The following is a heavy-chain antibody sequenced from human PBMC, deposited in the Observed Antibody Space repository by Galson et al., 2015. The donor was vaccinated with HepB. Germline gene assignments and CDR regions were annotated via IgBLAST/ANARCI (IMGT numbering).Heavy chain of an antibody. CDR1: GDSVSSNSAA. V-gene: IGHV6-1*01. Sequence: CAISGDSVSSNSAAWNWIRQSPSRGLEWLGRTYYRSKWYNDYAVSVKSRITINPDTSKNQFSLQLNSVTPEDTAVYYCARDEKYSSSWYGLGSGYNWFDPWGQGTLVTVSS. CDR2: TYYRSKWYN. D-gene: IGHD6-13*01. CDR3: ARDEKYSSSWYGLGSGYNWFDP. J-gene: IGHJ5*02.